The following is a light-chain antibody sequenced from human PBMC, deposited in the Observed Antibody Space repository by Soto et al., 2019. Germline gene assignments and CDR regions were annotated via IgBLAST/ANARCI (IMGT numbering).Light chain of an antibody. J-gene: IGLJ1*01. V-gene: IGLV2-18*02. CDR1: SSDVGSDNR. Sequence: QSVLTHPPSVSGSPGQSVTISCTGTSSDVGSDNRVSWYQQPPGTAPKLMIYEVSNRPSGVPDRFSGSKSGNTASLTISGLQAEDEADYYCSSYTISSTYVFGTGTKVTVL. CDR2: EVS. CDR3: SSYTISSTYV.